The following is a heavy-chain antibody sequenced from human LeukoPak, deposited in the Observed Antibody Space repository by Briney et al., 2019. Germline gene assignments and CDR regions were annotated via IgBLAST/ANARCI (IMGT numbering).Heavy chain of an antibody. J-gene: IGHJ4*02. V-gene: IGHV1-2*02. Sequence: DSVNVSCKASGYTFSGYNMHWVRKAPAQGHELMGCINPNTGGTNYAQNFQGRVTMTRDTSISTAYMELSRLRSDDTAVYYCARSLIRIAAASTGGYWGQGTLVTVSS. D-gene: IGHD6-13*01. CDR1: GYTFSGYN. CDR3: ARSLIRIAAASTGGY. CDR2: INPNTGGT.